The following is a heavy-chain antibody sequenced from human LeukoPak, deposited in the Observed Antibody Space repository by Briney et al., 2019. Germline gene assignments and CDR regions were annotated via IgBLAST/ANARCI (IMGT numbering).Heavy chain of an antibody. CDR1: GFTFDDYA. CDR2: ISWNSGSI. CDR3: AKDTDYDSSGGFDY. Sequence: GGSLRLSCAASGFTFDDYAMHWVRQAPGKGLEWVSGISWNSGSIGYADSVKGRFTISRDNAKNSLYLQMNSLRAEDMALYYCAKDTDYDSSGGFDYWGQGTLVAVSS. D-gene: IGHD3-22*01. J-gene: IGHJ4*02. V-gene: IGHV3-9*03.